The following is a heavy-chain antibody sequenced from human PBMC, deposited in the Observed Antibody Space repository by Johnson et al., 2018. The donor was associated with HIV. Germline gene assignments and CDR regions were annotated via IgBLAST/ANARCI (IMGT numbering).Heavy chain of an antibody. D-gene: IGHD6-6*01. CDR3: AKDLDSSSWGAFDI. V-gene: IGHV3-30-3*01. Sequence: QVQLVESGGGVVQPGRSLRLSCAVSGFTFRTYAMHWVRQAPGKGLEWVAVLSYDGSNKYYADSVKGRFTISRDISKNTLFLQMNSLRHEDTAMYYCAKDLDSSSWGAFDIWGQGTMVTVSS. CDR2: LSYDGSNK. J-gene: IGHJ3*02. CDR1: GFTFRTYA.